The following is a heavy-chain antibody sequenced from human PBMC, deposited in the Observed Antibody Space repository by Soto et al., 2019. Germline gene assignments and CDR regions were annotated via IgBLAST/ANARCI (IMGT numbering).Heavy chain of an antibody. V-gene: IGHV1-69*02. CDR3: ARGGGSSSGIDY. CDR2: IIPILGIA. CDR1: GGTFSSYT. Sequence: QVQLVQSGAEVKTPGSSVKVSCKASGGTFSSYTISWVRQAPGQGLEWMGRIIPILGIANYAQKFQGRVTITADKSTSTAYMELSSLRSEDTAVYYCARGGGSSSGIDYWGQGTLVTVSS. D-gene: IGHD6-19*01. J-gene: IGHJ4*02.